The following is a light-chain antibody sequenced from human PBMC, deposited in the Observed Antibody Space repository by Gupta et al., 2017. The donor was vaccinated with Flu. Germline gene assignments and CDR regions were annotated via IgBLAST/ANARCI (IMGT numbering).Light chain of an antibody. CDR2: AAS. CDR3: QKYDSAPRT. Sequence: DIQMTQSPSSLSASVGDRLSITCPASRGNANYLAWFQQKPGSVPKLLIYAASTLQSGVPSRFSGSGSGTDFTLTISSLQPEDVTTYYCQKYDSAPRTFGRGTKVEIK. V-gene: IGKV1-27*01. CDR1: RGNANY. J-gene: IGKJ1*01.